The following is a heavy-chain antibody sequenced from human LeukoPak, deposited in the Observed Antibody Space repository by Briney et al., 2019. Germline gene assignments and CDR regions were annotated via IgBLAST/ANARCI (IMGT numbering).Heavy chain of an antibody. V-gene: IGHV4-34*01. CDR2: INHSGST. CDR1: GGSFSGYY. J-gene: IGHJ5*02. Sequence: SETLSLTCAVYGGSFSGYYWSWIRQPPGKGLEWIGEINHSGSTNYNLSLKSRVTISVDTSKNQFSLKLSSVTAADTAVYYCARYPVTTLDPWGQGTLVTVSS. CDR3: ARYPVTTLDP. D-gene: IGHD4-17*01.